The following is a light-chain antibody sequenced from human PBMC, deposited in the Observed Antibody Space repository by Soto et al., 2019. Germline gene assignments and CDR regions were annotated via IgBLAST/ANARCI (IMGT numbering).Light chain of an antibody. Sequence: QSALTQPPSASGSPGQSVTISCTGTSSDVGGYNYVSWYQQHPGKAPKLLIYEVSKRPSGVPDRFSGSKSGKTASLTVSGLQAADEADYYCNSYAGSYNWVFGGGTKLTVL. CDR3: NSYAGSYNWV. V-gene: IGLV2-8*01. J-gene: IGLJ3*02. CDR1: SSDVGGYNY. CDR2: EVS.